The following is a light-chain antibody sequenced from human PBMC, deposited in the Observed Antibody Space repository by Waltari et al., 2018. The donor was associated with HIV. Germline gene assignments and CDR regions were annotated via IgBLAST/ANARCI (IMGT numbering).Light chain of an antibody. J-gene: IGLJ2*01. V-gene: IGLV3-1*01. CDR1: KLGQKY. CDR2: EDS. CDR3: QAWYRSTVI. Sequence: SYELTQPPSVSVSPGQTANITCSGDKLGQKYAHWYQQKSGQSPVLLIYEDSKRRSGIPERFSGSISGDTATLTISGTQAEDEADYHCQAWYRSTVIFAGGTKLTVL.